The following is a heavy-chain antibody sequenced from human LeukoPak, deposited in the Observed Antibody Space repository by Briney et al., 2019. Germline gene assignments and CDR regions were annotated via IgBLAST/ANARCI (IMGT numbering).Heavy chain of an antibody. Sequence: ASVKVSCKASGHTFYAYFIHGVRQAPGQGLEWMGWISPNSGDTNSTQKFHGRFTMSRDTSITTAFMELSSLTSDDTAMYYCRFVKSASTDHWGQSTLVTVSS. V-gene: IGHV1-2*02. CDR1: GHTFYAYF. D-gene: IGHD3-16*01. J-gene: IGHJ4*02. CDR3: RFVKSASTDH. CDR2: ISPNSGDT.